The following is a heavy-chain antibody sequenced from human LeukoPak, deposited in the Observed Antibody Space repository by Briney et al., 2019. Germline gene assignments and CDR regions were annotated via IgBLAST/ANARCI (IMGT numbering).Heavy chain of an antibody. Sequence: SETLSLTCTVSGGSISSYYWSWIRQPAAKGLEWIGRIYTSGSTNYNTSLKSRVTMSADTSKNQFSLKLSSVTAADTAVYYCARRHSSSWYQDWYFDLWGRGTLVTVSS. D-gene: IGHD6-13*01. CDR3: ARRHSSSWYQDWYFDL. CDR2: IYTSGST. J-gene: IGHJ2*01. CDR1: GGSISSYY. V-gene: IGHV4-4*07.